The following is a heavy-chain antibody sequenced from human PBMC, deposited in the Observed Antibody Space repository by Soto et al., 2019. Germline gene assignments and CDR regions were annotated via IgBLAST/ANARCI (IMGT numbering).Heavy chain of an antibody. CDR2: IIPIFGTA. CDR3: ARAALLDIVVVPAAL. V-gene: IGHV1-69*13. Sequence: GASVKVSCKASGCTFSSYAISWVRQAPGQGLEWMGGIIPIFGTANYAQKFQGRVTITADESTSTAYMELSSLRSEDTAVYYCARAALLDIVVVPAALWGQGTLVTVSS. CDR1: GCTFSSYA. D-gene: IGHD2-2*01. J-gene: IGHJ4*02.